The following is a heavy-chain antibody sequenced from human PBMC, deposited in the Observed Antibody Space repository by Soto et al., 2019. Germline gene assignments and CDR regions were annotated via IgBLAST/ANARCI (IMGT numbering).Heavy chain of an antibody. V-gene: IGHV3-74*01. D-gene: IGHD3-3*01. Sequence: PGGSLRLSCAASGFTFSSYWMHWVRQAPGKGLVWVSRINSDGSSTSYADSVKGRFTISRDNAKNTLYLQMNSLRAEDTAVYYCARDTTYYDFWSGHWAPYYYYYYGMDVWGQGTTVTVSS. CDR3: ARDTTYYDFWSGHWAPYYYYYYGMDV. CDR1: GFTFSSYW. J-gene: IGHJ6*02. CDR2: INSDGSST.